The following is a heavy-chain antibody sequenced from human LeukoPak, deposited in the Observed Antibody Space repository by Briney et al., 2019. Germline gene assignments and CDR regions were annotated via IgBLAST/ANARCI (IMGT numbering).Heavy chain of an antibody. V-gene: IGHV3-23*01. J-gene: IGHJ5*02. Sequence: PGGSLRLSCAASGFTFSSYGMSWVRQAPGKGLEWVSAISGSGGSTYYADSVKGRFTISRDNSKNTLYLQMNSLRAEDTAVYYCAKDRRNLRGYCSSTSCYGGGNWFDPWGQGTLVTVSS. D-gene: IGHD2-2*01. CDR3: AKDRRNLRGYCSSTSCYGGGNWFDP. CDR1: GFTFSSYG. CDR2: ISGSGGST.